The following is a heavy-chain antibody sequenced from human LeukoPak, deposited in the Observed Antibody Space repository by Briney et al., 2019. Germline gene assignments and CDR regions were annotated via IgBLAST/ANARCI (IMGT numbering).Heavy chain of an antibody. D-gene: IGHD5-18*01. CDR2: INHSGST. J-gene: IGHJ4*02. Sequence: SETLSLTCTVSGGSISSGSYYWSWIRQPPGKGLEWIGEINHSGSTNYNPSLKSRVTISVDTSKNQFSLKLSSVTAADTAVYYCAREGYSYGYLGYWGQGTLVTVSS. CDR1: GGSISSGSYY. V-gene: IGHV4-39*07. CDR3: AREGYSYGYLGY.